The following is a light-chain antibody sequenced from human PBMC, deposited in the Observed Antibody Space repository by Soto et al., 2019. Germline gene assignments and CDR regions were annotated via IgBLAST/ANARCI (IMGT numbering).Light chain of an antibody. CDR1: SSDFGSYKF. Sequence: QSVLPQPASVSGSPGQSVTISCTGTSSDFGSYKFVSWYQHHPGKVPKVIIYETSKRPSGVSDRFSGSKSGNTASLTISGLQAEDEADYYGFSFTSTNTQGVGSGTKVTV. CDR3: FSFTSTNTQG. V-gene: IGLV2-23*01. J-gene: IGLJ1*01. CDR2: ETS.